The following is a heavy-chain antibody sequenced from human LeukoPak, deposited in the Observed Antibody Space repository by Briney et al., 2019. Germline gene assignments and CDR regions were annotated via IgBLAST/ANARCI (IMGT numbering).Heavy chain of an antibody. CDR1: GGTFSSYA. Sequence: ASVKVSCKASGGTFSSYAISWVRQAPGQGLEWMGRIIPIFGIANYAQKFQGRVTITADKSTSTAYMELSSLRSEDTDVYYCDVVVTATGGYVDYWGQGTLVTVSS. CDR3: DVVVTATGGYVDY. J-gene: IGHJ4*02. D-gene: IGHD2-21*02. CDR2: IIPIFGIA. V-gene: IGHV1-69*04.